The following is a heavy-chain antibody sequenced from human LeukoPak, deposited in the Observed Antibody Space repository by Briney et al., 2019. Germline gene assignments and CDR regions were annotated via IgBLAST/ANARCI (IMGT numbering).Heavy chain of an antibody. CDR2: ITTSSTTK. D-gene: IGHD4-11*01. CDR1: GFAFNTYS. CDR3: VRDAAYSAFNM. J-gene: IGHJ3*02. Sequence: QPGGSLRLSCAASGFAFNTYSMDWVRQAPGKGLQWVSSITTSSTTKYYADSVKGRFTISRDSAKNSLYLQMDSLRDEDTAVYYCVRDAAYSAFNMWGQGTMVTVSS. V-gene: IGHV3-48*02.